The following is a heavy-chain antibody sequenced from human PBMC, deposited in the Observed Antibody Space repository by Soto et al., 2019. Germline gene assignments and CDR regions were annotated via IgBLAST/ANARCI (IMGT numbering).Heavy chain of an antibody. V-gene: IGHV2-26*03. CDR2: IFSNNER. CDR1: GFSLTTGRMG. D-gene: IGHD6-13*01. CDR3: ARLVADSSWYHYGLDV. Sequence: QVTLKESGPVLVKATETLTLTCTISGFSLTTGRMGVSWIRQPPGEALEWVAHIFSNNERSSSTSLQSRLSISDDTSKSQVVLTMTNVDPVDTATYFCARLVADSSWYHYGLDVWGQGTTVTVS. J-gene: IGHJ6*02.